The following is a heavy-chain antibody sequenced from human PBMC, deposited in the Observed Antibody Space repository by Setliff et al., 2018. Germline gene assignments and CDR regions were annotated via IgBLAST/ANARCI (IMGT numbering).Heavy chain of an antibody. D-gene: IGHD7-27*01. CDR1: GFTFSNYE. CDR2: ISSSGSTI. J-gene: IGHJ4*02. Sequence: GGSLRLFCAASGFTFSNYEMNWVRQAPGKGLEWVSYISSSGSTIYYADSVRGRFTISRDNAKNSLYLQMNSLRAEDTAVYYCARDSLWGSTHYWGQGTLVTVSS. V-gene: IGHV3-48*03. CDR3: ARDSLWGSTHY.